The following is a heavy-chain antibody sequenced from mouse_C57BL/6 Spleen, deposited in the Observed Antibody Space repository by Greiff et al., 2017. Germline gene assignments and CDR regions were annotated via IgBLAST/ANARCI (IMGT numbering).Heavy chain of an antibody. CDR3: ARHGGTRVVARAMDY. Sequence: EVKLEESGGDLVKPGGSLKLSCAASGFTFSSYGMSWVRQTPDKRLEWVATISSGGSYTYYPDSVKGRFTISRDNATNTLYLQMRSLKSEETAVYYRARHGGTRVVARAMDYWGQGTSLTVSS. CDR2: ISSGGSYT. V-gene: IGHV5-6*01. D-gene: IGHD1-1*01. J-gene: IGHJ4*01. CDR1: GFTFSSYG.